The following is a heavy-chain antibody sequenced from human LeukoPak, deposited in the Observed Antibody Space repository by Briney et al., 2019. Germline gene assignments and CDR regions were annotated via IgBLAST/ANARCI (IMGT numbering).Heavy chain of an antibody. Sequence: SETLSLTCTVSGYSISSGYYWGWIRQPPGKGLEWIGSIYHSGSTYYNPSLKSRVTISVDTSKNQFSLKLSSVTAADTAVYYCARVPRGGAGGRDYFDYWGQGTLVTVSS. V-gene: IGHV4-38-2*02. D-gene: IGHD3-10*01. CDR1: GYSISSGYY. J-gene: IGHJ4*02. CDR3: ARVPRGGAGGRDYFDY. CDR2: IYHSGST.